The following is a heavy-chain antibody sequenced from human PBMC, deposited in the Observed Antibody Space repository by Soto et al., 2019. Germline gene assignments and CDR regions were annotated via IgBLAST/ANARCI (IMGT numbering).Heavy chain of an antibody. J-gene: IGHJ3*02. Sequence: ASVKVSCKASGYTFTSYGISWVRQAPGQGLEWMGWISAYNGNTNYAQKLQGRVTMTTDTSTGTAYMELRSLRSDDTAVYYCARDRVGRGYSGYDALWGACDIWG. CDR3: ARDRVGRGYSGYDALWGACDI. D-gene: IGHD5-12*01. CDR1: GYTFTSYG. V-gene: IGHV1-18*04. CDR2: ISAYNGNT.